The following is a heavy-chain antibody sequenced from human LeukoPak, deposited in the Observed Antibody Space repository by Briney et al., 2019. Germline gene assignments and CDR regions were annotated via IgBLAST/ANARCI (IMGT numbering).Heavy chain of an antibody. Sequence: SETLSLTCTVSGGSISSYYWSWIRQPPGKGLEWIGYIYYSGSTNYNPSLKSRVTISVDTSKNQFSLKLSSVTAADTAVYYCARGTARNYYDSSGYSDSSVADYWGQGTLVTVSS. CDR3: ARGTARNYYDSSGYSDSSVADY. CDR1: GGSISSYY. D-gene: IGHD3-22*01. V-gene: IGHV4-59*08. CDR2: IYYSGST. J-gene: IGHJ4*02.